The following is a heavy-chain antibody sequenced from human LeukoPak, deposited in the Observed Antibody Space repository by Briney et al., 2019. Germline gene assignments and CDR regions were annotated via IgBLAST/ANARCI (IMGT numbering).Heavy chain of an antibody. D-gene: IGHD3-22*01. CDR3: AKGSGYDSSGYHDY. Sequence: GRFLRLSCAASGFTFDDYAMHWVRQAPGKGLEWVSGISWNSGSIGYADSVKGRFTISRDNAKNSLYLQMNSLRAEDTALYYCAKGSGYDSSGYHDYWGQGTLVTVSS. J-gene: IGHJ4*02. V-gene: IGHV3-9*01. CDR2: ISWNSGSI. CDR1: GFTFDDYA.